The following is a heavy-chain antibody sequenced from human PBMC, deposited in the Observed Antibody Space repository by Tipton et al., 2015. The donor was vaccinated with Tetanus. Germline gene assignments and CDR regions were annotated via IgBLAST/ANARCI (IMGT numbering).Heavy chain of an antibody. D-gene: IGHD2-21*02. CDR2: INTDNGNT. CDR3: AREDYVTAVDY. Sequence: QVQLVQSGPEVKKPGASVKVSCKASGYTFLNYGITWVRQAPGQGPEWMGWINTDNGNTNYAQKFQGRVTVTTDTSTTTAYMELRSLRSDDTALYYCAREDYVTAVDYWGQGTLVTVSS. J-gene: IGHJ4*02. CDR1: GYTFLNYG. V-gene: IGHV1-18*01.